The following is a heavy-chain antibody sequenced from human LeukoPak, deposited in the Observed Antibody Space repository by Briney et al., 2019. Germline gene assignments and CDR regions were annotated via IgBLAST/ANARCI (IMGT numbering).Heavy chain of an antibody. CDR3: TRDLEY. CDR2: ISRSGISI. J-gene: IGHJ4*02. CDR1: GFTLSDYY. Sequence: GGSLRLSCAASGFTLSDYYMTWIRQAPGKGLEWVSFISRSGISIYYADSVKGRFTISRDNVENSLYLQMNSLRVEDTAVYYCTRDLEYWGQGVLVTVSS. V-gene: IGHV3-11*04.